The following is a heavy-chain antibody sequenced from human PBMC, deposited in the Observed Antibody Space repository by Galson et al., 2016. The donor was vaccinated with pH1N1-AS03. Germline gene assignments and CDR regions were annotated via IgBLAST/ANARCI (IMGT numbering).Heavy chain of an antibody. D-gene: IGHD6-13*01. V-gene: IGHV3-64*01. J-gene: IGHJ4*02. Sequence: SLRLSCAASGFTFSSYAMYWVRQAPGKGLEYVSVISGNGVSTYYANCVKGRFTISRDNSKNTLYLQMGSLRAEDMAVYYCARGPVSYSNYWFPPPDYWGQGTLVTVSS. CDR3: ARGPVSYSNYWFPPPDY. CDR1: GFTFSSYA. CDR2: ISGNGVST.